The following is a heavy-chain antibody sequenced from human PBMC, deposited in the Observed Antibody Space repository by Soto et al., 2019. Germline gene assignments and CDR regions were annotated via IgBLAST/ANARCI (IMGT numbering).Heavy chain of an antibody. Sequence: GGSLRLSCAASGFTFSSYDMHWVRQATGKGLEWVSAIGTAGDTYYPGSVKGRFTISRENAKNSLYLQMNSLRAGDTAVYYCARGARSSSGYKDYYYYMDVWGKGTTVTVSS. CDR1: GFTFSSYD. CDR3: ARGARSSSGYKDYYYYMDV. V-gene: IGHV3-13*01. J-gene: IGHJ6*03. D-gene: IGHD6-13*01. CDR2: IGTAGDT.